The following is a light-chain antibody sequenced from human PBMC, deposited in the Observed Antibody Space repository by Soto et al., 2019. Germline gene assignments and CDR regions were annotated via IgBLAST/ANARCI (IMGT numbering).Light chain of an antibody. CDR1: NSNIGTGFD. Sequence: QPVLTQPPSVSGAPGQRVTIACTANNSNIGTGFDVHWYRHPPGAAPKLLVFGTSHRPSGVPDRFSGSKSGTSASLAITGLQADDEADYFCQTSDSGLSGLIFGTGTKLTVL. V-gene: IGLV1-40*01. CDR3: QTSDSGLSGLI. J-gene: IGLJ1*01. CDR2: GTS.